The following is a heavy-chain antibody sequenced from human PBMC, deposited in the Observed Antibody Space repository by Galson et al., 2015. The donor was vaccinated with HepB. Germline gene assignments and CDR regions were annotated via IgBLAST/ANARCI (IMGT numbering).Heavy chain of an antibody. V-gene: IGHV4-34*01. CDR1: GGSFSGYY. CDR3: ARGVGGYCSSTSCPSYYYYYMDV. J-gene: IGHJ6*03. Sequence: SETLSLTCAVYGGSFSGYYWSWIRQPPGKGLEWIGEINHSGSTNYNPSLKSRVTISVDTSKNQFSLKLSSVTAADTAVYYCARGVGGYCSSTSCPSYYYYYMDVWG. CDR2: INHSGST. D-gene: IGHD2-2*01.